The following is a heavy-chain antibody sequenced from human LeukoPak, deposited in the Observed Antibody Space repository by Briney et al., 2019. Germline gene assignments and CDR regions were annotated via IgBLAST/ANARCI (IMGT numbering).Heavy chain of an antibody. CDR1: GYSISSGYY. J-gene: IGHJ4*02. CDR3: ARTDGSGSYYNVPFDY. V-gene: IGHV4-38-2*02. CDR2: IYHSGST. Sequence: SETLSLTCTVSGYSISSGYYWGWIRQPPGKGLEWIGSIYHSGSTYYNPSLKSRVTISVDTSKNQFSLKLSSVTAADTAVYYCARTDGSGSYYNVPFDYWGQGTLVTVSS. D-gene: IGHD3-10*01.